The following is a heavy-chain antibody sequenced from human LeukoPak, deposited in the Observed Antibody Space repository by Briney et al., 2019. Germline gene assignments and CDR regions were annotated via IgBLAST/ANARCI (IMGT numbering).Heavy chain of an antibody. J-gene: IGHJ4*02. V-gene: IGHV3-30*02. Sequence: GGSLRLSCAASGFTFSSYGMHWVRQAPGKGLEWVAFIRYDGINKYYADSVKGRFTISRDNSKNTLYLQMNSLRAEDTAVYYCAKKNGLAVAGTVLGYWGQGTLVTVSS. D-gene: IGHD6-19*01. CDR2: IRYDGINK. CDR3: AKKNGLAVAGTVLGY. CDR1: GFTFSSYG.